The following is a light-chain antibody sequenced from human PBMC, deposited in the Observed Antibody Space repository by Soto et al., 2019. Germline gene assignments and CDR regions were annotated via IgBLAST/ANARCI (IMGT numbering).Light chain of an antibody. Sequence: QSVLTQPPSVSGAPGQRVTISCSGSSSNIGAGYDVHWYQQVPGTAPKLLIYGNSNRPSGVPDRFSGSKSGNSASLAITGLEAEDEADYYCQSYDSSLRDYVFGTGTKVTVL. J-gene: IGLJ1*01. CDR1: SSNIGAGYD. V-gene: IGLV1-40*01. CDR2: GNS. CDR3: QSYDSSLRDYV.